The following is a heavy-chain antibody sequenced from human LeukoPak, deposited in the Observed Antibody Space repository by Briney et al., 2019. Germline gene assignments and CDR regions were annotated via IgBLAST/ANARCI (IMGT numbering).Heavy chain of an antibody. CDR1: GFTFNNYG. D-gene: IGHD5/OR15-5a*01. CDR3: ARGFVYTGLDY. V-gene: IGHV3-23*01. CDR2: ISGSGGST. Sequence: GGSLRLSCSASGFTFNNYGMSWVRQAPGKGLEWVSAISGSGGSTYYADSVKGRFTISRDNSKNTLYLQMNSLRAEDTAVYYCARGFVYTGLDYWGQGTLVTVSS. J-gene: IGHJ4*02.